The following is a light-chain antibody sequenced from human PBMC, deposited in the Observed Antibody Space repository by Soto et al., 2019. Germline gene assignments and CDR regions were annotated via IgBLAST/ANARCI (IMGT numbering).Light chain of an antibody. J-gene: IGLJ2*01. V-gene: IGLV2-14*03. CDR2: DVS. CDR1: SSDVGGYNY. Sequence: QSALTQPASVSGSPGQSITISCTGTSSDVGGYNYVSWYQQHPGKAPKLMIYDVSNRPSGVSNRFSGSKSGNTASLTISGLQSEDEADYYCSSYTSSTTPVVFGGVTKLT. CDR3: SSYTSSTTPVV.